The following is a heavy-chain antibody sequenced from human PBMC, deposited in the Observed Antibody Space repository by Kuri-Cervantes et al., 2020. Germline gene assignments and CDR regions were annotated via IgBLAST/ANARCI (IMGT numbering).Heavy chain of an antibody. Sequence: LSLTCAASGFDFSFRGYGMHWVHQTPGKGPEWVSLIAYDGSIKDYLASVKGRFTISRDNSRNMAYLQMYSLRADDTAVYFCARYNGAMGAFDIWGQGTMVTVSS. D-gene: IGHD2-8*01. J-gene: IGHJ3*02. CDR1: GFDFSFRGYG. CDR3: ARYNGAMGAFDI. CDR2: IAYDGSIK. V-gene: IGHV3-33*05.